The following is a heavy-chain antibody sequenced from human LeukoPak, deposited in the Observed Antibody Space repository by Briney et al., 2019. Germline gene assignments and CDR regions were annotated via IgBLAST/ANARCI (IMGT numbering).Heavy chain of an antibody. CDR1: GFTFSAYD. J-gene: IGHJ3*01. Sequence: PGGSLRLSCATSGFTFSAYDMHWVRQAPRKGLEWVSGIHTAGDTYYPDSVKGRFTISRENAKSSLYLQMNSLRAGDTAVYYCARSRPVSAFDVWGQGTMVTVSS. V-gene: IGHV3-13*01. D-gene: IGHD1-14*01. CDR3: ARSRPVSAFDV. CDR2: IHTAGDT.